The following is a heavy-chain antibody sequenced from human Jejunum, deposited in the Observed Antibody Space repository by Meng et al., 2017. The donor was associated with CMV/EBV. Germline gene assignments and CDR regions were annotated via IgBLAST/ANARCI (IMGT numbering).Heavy chain of an antibody. CDR1: GFTFSSSA. CDR3: AKVGSWYSAPFDY. D-gene: IGHD6-13*01. J-gene: IGHJ4*02. Sequence: SGFTFSSSAMSWVRQAPGKGLEWVSTISGRGVSTFYTDSVKGRFTISRDNSKNTLYLQMNSLRAEDTAVYYCAKVGSWYSAPFDYWGQGTLVTVSS. CDR2: ISGRGVST. V-gene: IGHV3-23*01.